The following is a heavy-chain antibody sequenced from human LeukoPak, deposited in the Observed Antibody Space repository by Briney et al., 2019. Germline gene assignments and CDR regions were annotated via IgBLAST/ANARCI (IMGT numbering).Heavy chain of an antibody. D-gene: IGHD3-10*01. CDR2: IRYDGSNK. CDR1: GFTFSSYG. V-gene: IGHV3-30*02. Sequence: GGSLRLSCVASGFTFSSYGMHWVRQAPGKGLEWVAFIRYDGSNKYYEDSVKGRFTISRDNSKNTLYLQMNSLRAEDTAVYYCAKVLWFGALSLSLDYWGQGTLVTVSS. J-gene: IGHJ4*02. CDR3: AKVLWFGALSLSLDY.